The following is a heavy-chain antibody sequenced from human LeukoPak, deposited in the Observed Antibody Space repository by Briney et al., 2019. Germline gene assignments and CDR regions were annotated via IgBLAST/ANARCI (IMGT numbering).Heavy chain of an antibody. J-gene: IGHJ3*02. V-gene: IGHV1-8*03. CDR3: ARVCSSTSCYNDAFDI. CDR2: MNPNSGNT. Sequence: ASVKVSRNASGYTFTCYDINWVRQATGQGLEWVGWMNPNSGNTGYAQKFQGRVTITRNTSISTAYMELSSLRSEDTAVYYCARVCSSTSCYNDAFDIWGQGTMVTVSS. CDR1: GYTFTCYD. D-gene: IGHD2-2*02.